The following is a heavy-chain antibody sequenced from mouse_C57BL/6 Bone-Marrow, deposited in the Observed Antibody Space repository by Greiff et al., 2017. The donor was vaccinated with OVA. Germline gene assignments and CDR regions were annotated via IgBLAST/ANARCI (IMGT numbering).Heavy chain of an antibody. CDR1: GYTFTGYW. CDR2: ILPGSGST. V-gene: IGHV1-9*01. CDR3: ARVDGYYVWCAY. D-gene: IGHD2-3*01. Sequence: QVQLQQSGAELMKPGASVKLSCKATGYTFTGYWIEWVKQRPGPGLEWIGEILPGSGSTNYTEKFKGKATFTADTSSNTAYMQLSSLTTEDSAIYYCARVDGYYVWCAYWGQGTLVTVSA. J-gene: IGHJ3*01.